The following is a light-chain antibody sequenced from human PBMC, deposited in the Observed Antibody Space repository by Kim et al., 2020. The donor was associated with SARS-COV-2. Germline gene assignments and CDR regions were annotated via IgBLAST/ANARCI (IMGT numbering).Light chain of an antibody. CDR3: GTWDSSLSAVL. CDR1: SSNIGDNY. Sequence: QKVTISCSGSSSNIGDNYVSWYQQLPGTAPKLLIYDNNKRPSGIPDRFSGSKSGTSATLGITGLQTGDEADYYCGTWDSSLSAVLFGGGTQLTVL. V-gene: IGLV1-51*01. CDR2: DNN. J-gene: IGLJ2*01.